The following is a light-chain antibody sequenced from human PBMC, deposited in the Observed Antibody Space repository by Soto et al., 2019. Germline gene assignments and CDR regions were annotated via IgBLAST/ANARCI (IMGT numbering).Light chain of an antibody. CDR3: ATWDSSLSTGV. CDR2: END. Sequence: QSELTQPPSVSAAPGQKVTISCSGSSSTTGNNYVSWYQQLPGTAPKLLIYENDKRPSGIPDRFSGSKSGTSATLGITGHQTGDEADYYCATWDSSLSTGVFGTGTKVTVL. J-gene: IGLJ1*01. CDR1: SSTTGNNY. V-gene: IGLV1-51*02.